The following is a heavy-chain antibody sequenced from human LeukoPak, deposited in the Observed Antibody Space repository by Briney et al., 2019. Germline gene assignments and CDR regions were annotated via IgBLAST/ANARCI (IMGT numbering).Heavy chain of an antibody. J-gene: IGHJ4*02. CDR2: ISGSGGST. D-gene: IGHD3-22*01. CDR3: AKGLYHYDNGGSCRFDY. V-gene: IGHV3-23*01. CDR1: GFTFSNYA. Sequence: GGSLRLSCAASGFTFSNYAMLWVRQAPGMGLEWVSAISGSGGSTYYADSVKGRFTISRDNSRNTLYLQMNSLRAEDTAVYYCAKGLYHYDNGGSCRFDYWGQGTLVTVSS.